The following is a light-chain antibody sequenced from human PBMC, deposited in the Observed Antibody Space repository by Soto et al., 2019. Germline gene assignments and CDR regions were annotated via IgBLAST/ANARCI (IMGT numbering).Light chain of an antibody. CDR3: QQRSKWRT. V-gene: IGKV3-11*01. J-gene: IGKJ1*01. CDR2: DAS. Sequence: IVLTQSPCTLSLSPGERATLSCRASQSVTSNYLAWYQQKPGQAPRLLIYDASKRATGIPARFSGSGFGTDFTLTISSLEPEDFAVYYCQQRSKWRTFGQGTKVDIK. CDR1: QSVTSNY.